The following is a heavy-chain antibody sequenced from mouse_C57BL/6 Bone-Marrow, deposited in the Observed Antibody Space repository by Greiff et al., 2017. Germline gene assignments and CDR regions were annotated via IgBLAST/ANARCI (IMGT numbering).Heavy chain of an antibody. Sequence: EVQVVESGGGLVKPGGSLTLSCAASGFNFSDYGMHWVRQAPEKGLEWVAYISSGSSTIYYADTAKGRFTISRDNAKNTLFLQMTRLRSEDTAMYYCASPATYGNYFFYAMDYWGQGTSVTVSS. CDR2: ISSGSSTI. CDR1: GFNFSDYG. J-gene: IGHJ4*01. V-gene: IGHV5-17*01. CDR3: ASPATYGNYFFYAMDY. D-gene: IGHD2-1*01.